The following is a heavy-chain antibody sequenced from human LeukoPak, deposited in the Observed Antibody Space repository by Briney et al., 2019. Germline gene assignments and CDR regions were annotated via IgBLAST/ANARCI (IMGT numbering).Heavy chain of an antibody. CDR3: AKDGHFYDSSGYWPFDY. CDR1: GFTVGNSY. CDR2: IYSDDRT. Sequence: GGSLRLSCAASGFTVGNSYMSWVRRAPGKGLEWVSLIYSDDRTYYADSVKGRFTISRDNSKNTLYLQMKSLRAEDTAVYYCAKDGHFYDSSGYWPFDYWGQGTLVTVSS. V-gene: IGHV3-66*01. D-gene: IGHD3-22*01. J-gene: IGHJ4*02.